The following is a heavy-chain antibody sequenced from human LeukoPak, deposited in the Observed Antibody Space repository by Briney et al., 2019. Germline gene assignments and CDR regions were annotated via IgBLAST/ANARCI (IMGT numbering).Heavy chain of an antibody. V-gene: IGHV5-51*01. CDR2: IFPSDSDT. CDR1: GYSFTTYR. J-gene: IGHJ4*02. CDR3: ARGPGRGDY. Sequence: GASLQISFNGSGYSFTTYRIGWVRPMPGKGLGWMGIIFPSDSDTRYSPSFQGQVTISADKSISTAYLQWSSLKASDTAMYYCARGPGRGDYWGQGTLVTVSS.